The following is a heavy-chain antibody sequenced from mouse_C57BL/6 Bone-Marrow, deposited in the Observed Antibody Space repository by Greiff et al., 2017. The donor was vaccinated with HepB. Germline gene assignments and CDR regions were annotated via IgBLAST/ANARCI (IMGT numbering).Heavy chain of an antibody. CDR2: ISNGGGST. V-gene: IGHV5-12*01. Sequence: EVKLQESGGGLVQPGGSLKLSCAASGFTFSDYYMYWVRQTPEKRLEWVAYISNGGGSTYYPDTVKGRFTISRDNAKNTLYLQMSRLKSEDTAMYYCARRGLRGGRFAYWGQGTLVTVSA. CDR3: ARRGLRGGRFAY. D-gene: IGHD2-2*01. J-gene: IGHJ3*01. CDR1: GFTFSDYY.